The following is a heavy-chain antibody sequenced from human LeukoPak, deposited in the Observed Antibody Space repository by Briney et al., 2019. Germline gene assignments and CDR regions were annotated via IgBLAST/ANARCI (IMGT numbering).Heavy chain of an antibody. CDR3: ARPGWFDP. CDR1: GGSISSSSYY. J-gene: IGHJ5*02. CDR2: IYYSGST. D-gene: IGHD3-10*01. V-gene: IGHV4-39*01. Sequence: PSETLSLTCTVSGGSISSSSYYWGWVRQPPGKGLEWIGSIYYSGSTYCNPSLKSRVTISVDTSKNQFSLKLSSVTAADTAVYYCARPGWFDPWGQGTLVTVSS.